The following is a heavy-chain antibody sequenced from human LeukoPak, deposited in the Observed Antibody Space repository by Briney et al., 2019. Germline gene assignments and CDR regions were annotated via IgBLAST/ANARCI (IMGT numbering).Heavy chain of an antibody. CDR3: ARDLTKLYLYGMDV. CDR2: ISGSGGST. V-gene: IGHV3-23*01. Sequence: GGSLRLSCAASGFTFRIYAMSWVRQAPGKGLEWVSDISGSGGSTSYADSVKGRFTISRDNSNNTLFLQMNSLRAEDTAVYYCARDLTKLYLYGMDVWGQGTTVTVSS. CDR1: GFTFRIYA. D-gene: IGHD3-9*01. J-gene: IGHJ6*02.